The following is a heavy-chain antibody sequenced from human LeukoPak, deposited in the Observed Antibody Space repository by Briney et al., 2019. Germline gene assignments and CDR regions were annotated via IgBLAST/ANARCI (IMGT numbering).Heavy chain of an antibody. CDR2: ISAYNGNT. J-gene: IGHJ4*02. V-gene: IGHV1-18*01. D-gene: IGHD5-18*01. Sequence: ASVKVSRKASGYTFTSYGISWVRQAPGQGLEWMGWISAYNGNTNYAQKLQGRVTMTTDTSTSTAYMELRSLRSDDTAVYYCARLIQLWPTYYFDYWGQGTLVTVSS. CDR3: ARLIQLWPTYYFDY. CDR1: GYTFTSYG.